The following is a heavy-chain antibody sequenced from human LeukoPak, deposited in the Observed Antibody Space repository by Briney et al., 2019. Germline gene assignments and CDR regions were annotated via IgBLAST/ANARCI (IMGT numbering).Heavy chain of an antibody. CDR3: ARDPYYGDYMGVFDY. CDR2: IIPIFGTA. CDR1: GHTFSSYA. D-gene: IGHD4-17*01. Sequence: EASLKVSCNTSGHTFSSYAISWVRQAPGQGLEWIGGIIPIFGTANYAQKFQGRVTITADESTSTAYMELSSLRSEDTAVYYCARDPYYGDYMGVFDYWGQGTLVTVSS. J-gene: IGHJ4*02. V-gene: IGHV1-69*01.